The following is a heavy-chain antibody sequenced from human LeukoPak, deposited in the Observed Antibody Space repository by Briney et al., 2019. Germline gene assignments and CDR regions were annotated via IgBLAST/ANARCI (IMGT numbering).Heavy chain of an antibody. CDR3: ARGLKPYCTNGVCYTGDF. Sequence: SETLSLTCGVYGXSLSGFYWNWIRQPPGKGLEWIGEMNPSGRTTYNPSLKSRVSMSLDTSKNQFSLKLSSVTAADTAVYYCARGLKPYCTNGVCYTGDFWGQGTLVTVSP. D-gene: IGHD2-8*01. J-gene: IGHJ4*02. CDR1: GXSLSGFY. CDR2: MNPSGRT. V-gene: IGHV4-34*01.